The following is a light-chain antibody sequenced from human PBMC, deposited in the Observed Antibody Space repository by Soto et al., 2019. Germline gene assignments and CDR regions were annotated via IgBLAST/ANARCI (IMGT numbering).Light chain of an antibody. CDR3: QQRSSWPIT. V-gene: IGKV3-11*01. CDR2: DAS. Sequence: EVLLTQNTATLSLSPGERATLSCMASQSVSSYLAWHQQKPGQAPRLLIYDASNRATGIPARFSGSGSGTDFTLTISSLEPEDFAVYYCQQRSSWPITFGQRTRLEI. J-gene: IGKJ5*01. CDR1: QSVSSY.